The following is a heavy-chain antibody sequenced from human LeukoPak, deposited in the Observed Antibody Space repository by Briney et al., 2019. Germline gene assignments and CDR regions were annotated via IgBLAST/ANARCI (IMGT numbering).Heavy chain of an antibody. J-gene: IGHJ4*02. D-gene: IGHD1-1*01. CDR1: GFTFSSYA. V-gene: IGHV3-23*01. Sequence: PGGSLRLSCAASGFTFSSYAMSWVRQAPGKGLEWVSAISGSGGSTYYADSVKGRFTISRDNSKNTLYLQMNSLRAEDPAVYYCAKDRENGKRRNLGGNDYWGQGTLVTVSS. CDR2: ISGSGGST. CDR3: AKDRENGKRRNLGGNDY.